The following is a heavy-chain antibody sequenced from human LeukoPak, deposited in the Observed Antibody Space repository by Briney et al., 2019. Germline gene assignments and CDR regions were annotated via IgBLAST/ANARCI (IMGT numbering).Heavy chain of an antibody. CDR2: FDPENGET. Sequence: GASVKVSCKVSGYTLTELSMHWVRQAPGKGLEWMGGFDPENGETIHAQKFQGRVTMTEDTSTDTAYMELSSLRSEDTAVYYCATGVYSSSSPFDYWGQGTLVTVSS. V-gene: IGHV1-24*01. CDR1: GYTLTELS. D-gene: IGHD6-6*01. J-gene: IGHJ4*02. CDR3: ATGVYSSSSPFDY.